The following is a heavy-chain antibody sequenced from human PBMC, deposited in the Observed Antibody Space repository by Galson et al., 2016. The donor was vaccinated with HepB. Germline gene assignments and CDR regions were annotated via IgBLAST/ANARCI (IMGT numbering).Heavy chain of an antibody. CDR3: AKKFWFGELFDY. Sequence: SLRLSCAASGFTFSTYGMHWVRQAPGKGLEWVALISSDGSNKYYGDSVKGRFTISRDNSKNTLYLQLNSLRPEDTAVYYCAKKFWFGELFDYWGQGTLVTVSS. V-gene: IGHV3-30*18. CDR1: GFTFSTYG. D-gene: IGHD3-10*01. J-gene: IGHJ4*02. CDR2: ISSDGSNK.